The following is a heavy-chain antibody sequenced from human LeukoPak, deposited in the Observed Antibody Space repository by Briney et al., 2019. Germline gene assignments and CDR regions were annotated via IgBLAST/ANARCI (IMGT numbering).Heavy chain of an antibody. CDR2: ISYDETDK. V-gene: IGHV3-30*18. CDR1: GFTFNSYS. Sequence: GGSLRLSCAASGFTFNSYSMHWVRQAPGKGLEWVAVISYDETDKYYADSVKGRFTVSRDNSKNTLYLQMNSLRAEDTAVYYCAKRYSSGWYYLDYWGQGTLVTVSS. CDR3: AKRYSSGWYYLDY. D-gene: IGHD6-19*01. J-gene: IGHJ4*02.